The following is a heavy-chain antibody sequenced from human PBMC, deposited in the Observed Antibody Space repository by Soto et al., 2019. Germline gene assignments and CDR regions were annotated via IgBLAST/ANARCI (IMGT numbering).Heavy chain of an antibody. CDR2: INDIGST. J-gene: IGHJ5*02. CDR1: GGPFSGYY. D-gene: IGHD3-16*01. CDR3: ARGLRLRLGEVWFDP. Sequence: QVHLQQWGAGLLKPSATLSLTCAAYGGPFSGYYWSWIRQPPGKGLAWIGEINDIGSTNYNPSLESRVTISVDMSKNQFSLRLTSVTGADTAVYYCARGLRLRLGEVWFDPWGQGTLVTVSS. V-gene: IGHV4-34*02.